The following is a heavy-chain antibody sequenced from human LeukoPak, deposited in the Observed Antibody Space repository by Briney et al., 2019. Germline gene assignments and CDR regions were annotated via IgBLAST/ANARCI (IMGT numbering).Heavy chain of an antibody. CDR2: IYPGDSDT. Sequence: GESLKISCRDSGYSFTSYWIGWVRQMPGKGLEWMGIIYPGDSDTRYSPSFQGQVTISADKSISTAYLQWRSLKASDTAMYYCARGRALEWLLSGFDIWGQGTMVTVSS. J-gene: IGHJ3*02. D-gene: IGHD3-3*01. CDR1: GYSFTSYW. V-gene: IGHV5-51*01. CDR3: ARGRALEWLLSGFDI.